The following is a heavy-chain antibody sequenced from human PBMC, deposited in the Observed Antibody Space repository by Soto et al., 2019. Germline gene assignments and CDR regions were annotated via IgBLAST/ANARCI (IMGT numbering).Heavy chain of an antibody. CDR2: IYRTGST. J-gene: IGHJ4*02. V-gene: IGHV4-4*02. D-gene: IGHD1-7*01. CDR1: GGSFTSNNW. Sequence: QVQLQESGPGLVKPSGTLSLTCAVSGGSFTSNNWWTWVRQPPGQGLEWIGEIYRTGSTNYNPSLKSLVTISIDKSENQSSLKVTSLTAADTAVYYSASRDPGTSVDYWGQGTLVTVSS. CDR3: ASRDPGTSVDY.